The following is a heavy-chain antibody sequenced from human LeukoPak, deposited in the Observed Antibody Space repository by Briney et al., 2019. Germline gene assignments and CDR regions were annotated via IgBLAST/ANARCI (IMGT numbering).Heavy chain of an antibody. J-gene: IGHJ4*02. D-gene: IGHD3-3*02. CDR1: GGSFSGYY. Sequence: SETLSLTCAVYGGSFSGYYWSWIRQPPGKGLGWIGEINHSGSTNYNPSLKSRVTISVDTSKNQFSLKLSSVTAADTAVYYCARGRAGRRIFDYWGQGTLVTVSS. V-gene: IGHV4-34*01. CDR2: INHSGST. CDR3: ARGRAGRRIFDY.